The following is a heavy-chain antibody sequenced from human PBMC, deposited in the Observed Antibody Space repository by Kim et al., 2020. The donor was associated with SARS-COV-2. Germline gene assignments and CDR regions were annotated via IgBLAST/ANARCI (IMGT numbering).Heavy chain of an antibody. J-gene: IGHJ6*02. CDR3: ARAHSYQLPRRNYYYGMDV. V-gene: IGHV4-4*02. CDR2: IYHSGST. Sequence: SETLSLTCAVSGGSISSSNWWSWVRQPPGKGLEWIGEIYHSGSTNYNPSLKSRVTISVDKSKNQFSLKLSSVTAADTAVYYCARAHSYQLPRRNYYYGMDVWGQGTTVTVSS. D-gene: IGHD2-2*01. CDR1: GGSISSSNW.